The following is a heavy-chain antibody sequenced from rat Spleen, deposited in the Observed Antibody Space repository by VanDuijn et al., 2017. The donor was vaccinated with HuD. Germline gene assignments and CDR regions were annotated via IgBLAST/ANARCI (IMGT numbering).Heavy chain of an antibody. D-gene: IGHD5-1*01. V-gene: IGHV5-7*01. CDR3: VRLLGAPDWYFDF. CDR2: ISYDGRRN. CDR1: GFTFSDYY. J-gene: IGHJ1*01. Sequence: EVQLVESGGGLVQPGRSLKLSCAASGFTFSDYYMAWVRQAPTKGLEWVATISYDGRRNYYRDSVKGRFTISRDNAKSTLYLQMDSLRSEDTATYYCVRLLGAPDWYFDFWGPGTMVTVSS.